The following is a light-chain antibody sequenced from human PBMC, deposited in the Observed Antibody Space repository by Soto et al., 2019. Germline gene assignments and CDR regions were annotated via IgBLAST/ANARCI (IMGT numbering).Light chain of an antibody. CDR3: AAWDAILNGYV. V-gene: IGLV1-44*01. Sequence: QSVLTQPPSASGTPGQRVTISCSTSSSNIGGNTVNWYQQVPGTAPKLLIYSYDQRPSGVPDRFSGSKSGSSASLAISGFLSVDEADYFCAAWDAILNGYVFGTGTKVTVL. CDR1: SSNIGGNT. J-gene: IGLJ1*01. CDR2: SYD.